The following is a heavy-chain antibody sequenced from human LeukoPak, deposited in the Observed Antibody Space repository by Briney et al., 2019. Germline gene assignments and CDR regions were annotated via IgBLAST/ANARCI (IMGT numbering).Heavy chain of an antibody. CDR1: GFTFSSYW. CDR3: ARDVVSSGWPYYYYGMDV. D-gene: IGHD6-19*01. V-gene: IGHV3-7*01. Sequence: GGSLRLSCAASGFTFSSYWMSWVRQAPGKGLEWVANIKQDGSEKYYVDSVKGRFTIPRDNAKNSLYLQMNSLRAEDTAVYYCARDVVSSGWPYYYYGMDVWGQGTTVTVSS. CDR2: IKQDGSEK. J-gene: IGHJ6*02.